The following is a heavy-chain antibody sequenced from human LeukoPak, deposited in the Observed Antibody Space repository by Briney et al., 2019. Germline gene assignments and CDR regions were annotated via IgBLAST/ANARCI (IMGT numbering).Heavy chain of an antibody. CDR1: GGSISSYY. CDR2: IYYSGST. Sequence: SETLSLTCTVSGGSISSYYWSWIRQPPGKGLEWIGYIYYSGSTYYNPSLKSRVTISVDTSKNQFSLKLSSVTAADTAVYYCAREAPKELWSNAFDIWGQGTMVTVSS. CDR3: AREAPKELWSNAFDI. V-gene: IGHV4-59*12. D-gene: IGHD5-18*01. J-gene: IGHJ3*02.